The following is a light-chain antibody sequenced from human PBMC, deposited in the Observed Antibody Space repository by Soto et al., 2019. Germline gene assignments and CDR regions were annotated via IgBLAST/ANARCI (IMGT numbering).Light chain of an antibody. CDR3: ASSAGNFYV. Sequence: QSALTQPPSASGSPGQSVTISCTGTSSDVGGYTVSWYQHHPGKAPKVLIYEVTTRPSGVPDRFSGSKSGNTASLTVSGLQAEDEADYYCASSAGNFYVFGTGTKLTVL. CDR1: SSDVGGYT. V-gene: IGLV2-8*01. CDR2: EVT. J-gene: IGLJ1*01.